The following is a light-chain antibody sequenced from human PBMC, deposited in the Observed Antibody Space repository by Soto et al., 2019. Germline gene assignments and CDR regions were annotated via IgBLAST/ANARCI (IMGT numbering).Light chain of an antibody. CDR3: AAWDDSLTGYV. V-gene: IGLV1-44*01. CDR1: SSNIGSNT. J-gene: IGLJ1*01. Sequence: QSVLTQPPSASGTPGKRVTISCSGSSSNIGSNTVNWYQQLPGTAPKLLIYSYNQRPSGVPDRFSGSKSGTSASLAISGLQSEDEADYYCAAWDDSLTGYVFGTGTKLTVL. CDR2: SYN.